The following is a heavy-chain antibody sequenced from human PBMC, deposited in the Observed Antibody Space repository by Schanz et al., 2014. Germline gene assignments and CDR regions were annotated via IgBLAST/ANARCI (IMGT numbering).Heavy chain of an antibody. J-gene: IGHJ4*02. V-gene: IGHV3-23*01. CDR1: GFIFGSSV. D-gene: IGHD6-25*01. CDR3: AKVRYSSGWRGDYFDE. CDR2: ITGASDHI. Sequence: EVHLLESGGGLIQPGGSLRLSCAASGFIFGSSVMAWVRQAPGKGLEWVSGITGASDHIDYAESVKGRFTISRDNSKNTLYLQMNSLRAEDTAVYYCAKVRYSSGWRGDYFDEWGQGTLVTVSS.